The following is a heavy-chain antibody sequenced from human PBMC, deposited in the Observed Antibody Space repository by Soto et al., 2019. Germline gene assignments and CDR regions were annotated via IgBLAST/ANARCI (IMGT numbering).Heavy chain of an antibody. CDR1: GGSINGYY. V-gene: IGHV4-4*07. CDR3: ARGPFSGNSRPFDY. CDR2: IYTNGGT. J-gene: IGHJ4*02. Sequence: SETLSLTCSVSGGSINGYYWSWVRQPAGKGLEWIGRIYTNGGTNYNPSLKSRVTMSIDTSQNRFSLVLSTVTAADSALYFCARGPFSGNSRPFDYWGPGTLVTVSS. D-gene: IGHD1-26*01.